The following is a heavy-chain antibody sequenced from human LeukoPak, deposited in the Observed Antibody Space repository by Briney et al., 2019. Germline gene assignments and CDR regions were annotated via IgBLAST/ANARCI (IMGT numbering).Heavy chain of an antibody. J-gene: IGHJ3*02. CDR1: GFTFDDYA. CDR2: ISWNSGSI. Sequence: GRSLRLSCAASGFTFDDYAMHWVRQAPGKGLEWVSGISWNSGSIGYADSVKGRFTISRDNAKNSLYLQMNSLRAEDTALYYCAKDGQFSRPKYVAPRGYEGGDAFDIWGQGTMVTVSS. D-gene: IGHD5-12*01. CDR3: AKDGQFSRPKYVAPRGYEGGDAFDI. V-gene: IGHV3-9*01.